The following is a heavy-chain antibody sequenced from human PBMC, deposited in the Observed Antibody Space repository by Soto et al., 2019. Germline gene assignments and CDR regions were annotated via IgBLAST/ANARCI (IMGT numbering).Heavy chain of an antibody. V-gene: IGHV3-33*01. CDR1: GFTFSSYG. J-gene: IGHJ6*02. Sequence: GGSLRLSCAASGFTFSSYGMHWVRQAPGKGLEWVAVIWYDGSNKYYADSVKGRFTISRDNSKNKLNLQKNNLRAEDTAVYNSARDSGHCSSTSCFYYYYYGMDVWGQGTTVTVSS. CDR3: ARDSGHCSSTSCFYYYYYGMDV. CDR2: IWYDGSNK. D-gene: IGHD2-2*01.